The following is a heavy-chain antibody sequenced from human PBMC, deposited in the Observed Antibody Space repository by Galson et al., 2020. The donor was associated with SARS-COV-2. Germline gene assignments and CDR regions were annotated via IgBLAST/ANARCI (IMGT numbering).Heavy chain of an antibody. CDR1: GFTFGGSA. Sequence: GESLKISCAASGFTFGGSAMHWVRQAPGKGLEWVAVISYDGTDKYYGDSVKGRFTISRDNSKSTLYLLINSLRAEDTAVFYCARDRGSGSYTSGWSYFDYWGQGTLVTVSS. J-gene: IGHJ4*02. D-gene: IGHD6-19*01. V-gene: IGHV3-30*04. CDR3: ARDRGSGSYTSGWSYFDY. CDR2: ISYDGTDK.